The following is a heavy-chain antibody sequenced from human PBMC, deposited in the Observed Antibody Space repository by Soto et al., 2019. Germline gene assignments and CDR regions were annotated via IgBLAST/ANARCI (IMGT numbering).Heavy chain of an antibody. D-gene: IGHD2-2*01. CDR2: IYSGGST. J-gene: IGHJ6*02. V-gene: IGHV3-53*01. CDR3: AREKCSSTSCNHGMDV. Sequence: GGSLRLSCAASGFTVSSNYMSWVRQAPGKVLEWVSVIYSGGSTYYADSVKGRFSISRDNAKNSLYLELTNLRSEDTAVYYCAREKCSSTSCNHGMDVWGLGTTVNVSS. CDR1: GFTVSSNY.